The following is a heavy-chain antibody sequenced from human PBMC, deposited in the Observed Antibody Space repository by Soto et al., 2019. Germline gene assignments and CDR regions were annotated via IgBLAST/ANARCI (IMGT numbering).Heavy chain of an antibody. V-gene: IGHV3-64*04. D-gene: IGHD3-22*01. CDR1: GFTCISYS. Sequence: GGSLRLSCTSSGFTCISYSMHWVRQAPGKGLEYVSATSSYGGITYYADAVGGRLSISRDNSKNTLYLQMNSLRAEDTAVYYCAKDSYLDDDRRGYLSDYWGQGTLVTVSS. CDR3: AKDSYLDDDRRGYLSDY. J-gene: IGHJ4*02. CDR2: TSSYGGIT.